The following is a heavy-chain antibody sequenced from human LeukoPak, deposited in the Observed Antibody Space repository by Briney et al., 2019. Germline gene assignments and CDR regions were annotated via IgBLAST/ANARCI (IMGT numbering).Heavy chain of an antibody. Sequence: GASVKVSCKASGYTFTSYGISWVRQAPGQGLEWMGWISAYNGNTNYAQKLQGRVTMTTDTSTSTACMELRSLRSDDTAVYYCARGPKRSYYYYMDVCGKGTTVTVSS. J-gene: IGHJ6*03. CDR3: ARGPKRSYYYYMDV. CDR2: ISAYNGNT. V-gene: IGHV1-18*01. CDR1: GYTFTSYG.